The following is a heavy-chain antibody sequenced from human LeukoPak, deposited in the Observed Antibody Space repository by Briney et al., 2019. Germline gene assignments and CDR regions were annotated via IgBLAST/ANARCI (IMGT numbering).Heavy chain of an antibody. V-gene: IGHV4-59*12. D-gene: IGHD3-16*01. J-gene: IGHJ5*02. Sequence: PSETLSLTCTVSGGSISSYYWSWIRQPPGRGLEWIGNIYNSGGTYYNPSLKSRVTILVDTSKNQFSLKLNSVTAADTAFYYCATSGGDWFDPWGQGTLVTVSS. CDR2: IYNSGGT. CDR1: GGSISSYY. CDR3: ATSGGDWFDP.